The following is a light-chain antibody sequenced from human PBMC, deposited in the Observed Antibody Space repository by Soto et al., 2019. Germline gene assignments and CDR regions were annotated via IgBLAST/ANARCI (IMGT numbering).Light chain of an antibody. J-gene: IGKJ1*01. CDR3: HQYKNWPWT. CDR2: GAS. V-gene: IGKV3-15*01. Sequence: EIVMTQSPASLSVSPVGRVTLSCTASQSVSRYLAWYQQIPGQAPRLLIHGASTGAIGVPDRFSGSGSGTEFTLTISTLQSEDSALYYCHQYKNWPWTFGQGTKVDI. CDR1: QSVSRY.